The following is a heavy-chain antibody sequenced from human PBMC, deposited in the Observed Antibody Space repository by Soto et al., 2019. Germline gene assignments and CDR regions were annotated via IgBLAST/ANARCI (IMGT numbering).Heavy chain of an antibody. D-gene: IGHD6-19*01. Sequence: GGSVRLSCAASVFTFSSYEMNWVRQAPGKGLEWVSYISSSGTTIYYADSVKGRFTISRDNAKNSLYLQMHSLRAEDTAVYYCARVNLHSSGPNFDNWGQGTLVTVSS. CDR3: ARVNLHSSGPNFDN. CDR1: VFTFSSYE. V-gene: IGHV3-48*03. J-gene: IGHJ4*02. CDR2: ISSSGTTI.